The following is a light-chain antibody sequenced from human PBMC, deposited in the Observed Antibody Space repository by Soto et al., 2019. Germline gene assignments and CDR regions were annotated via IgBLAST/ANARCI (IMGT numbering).Light chain of an antibody. CDR3: QQYNSYWT. CDR2: KAS. Sequence: DIQMTQSPSTLSASVGDRVTITCRASQSISSWLAWYQQKPGKAPKLLIYKASSLESGVPSRFSGSGSGTDFTLTISSLQPDDFATYYCQQYNSYWTFGQGPKVEIK. V-gene: IGKV1-5*03. J-gene: IGKJ1*01. CDR1: QSISSW.